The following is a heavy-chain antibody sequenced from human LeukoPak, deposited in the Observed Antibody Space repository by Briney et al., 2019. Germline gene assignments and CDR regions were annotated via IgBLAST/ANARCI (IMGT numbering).Heavy chain of an antibody. J-gene: IGHJ4*02. V-gene: IGHV3-21*01. CDR3: ARAETAAAGTFDY. CDR2: ISSSSSYI. CDR1: GFTFGSYS. D-gene: IGHD6-13*01. Sequence: GGSLRLSCAAPGFTFGSYSMNWVRQAPGKGLEWVSSISSSSSYIYYADSVKGRFTISRDNAKNSLYLQMNSLRAEDTAVYYCARAETAAAGTFDYWGQGTLVTVSS.